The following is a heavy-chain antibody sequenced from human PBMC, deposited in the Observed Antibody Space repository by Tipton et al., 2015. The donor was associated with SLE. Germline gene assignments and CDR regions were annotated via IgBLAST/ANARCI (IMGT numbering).Heavy chain of an antibody. D-gene: IGHD4-17*01. Sequence: TLSLTCTVSGGSISSGGYYWCWVRKRPGTGLEWIGYIHYSGSTYYNPSLKSRGTISVDTSKNQFSLNLRSVTAADTAVYYCARERTYGDYFYYYAVDVWGQGTTVTVSS. J-gene: IGHJ6*02. V-gene: IGHV4-31*03. CDR3: ARERTYGDYFYYYAVDV. CDR2: IHYSGST. CDR1: GGSISSGGYY.